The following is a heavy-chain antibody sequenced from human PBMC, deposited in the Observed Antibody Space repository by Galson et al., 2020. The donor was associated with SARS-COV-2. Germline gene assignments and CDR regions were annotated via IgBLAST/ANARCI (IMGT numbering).Heavy chain of an antibody. CDR1: GFTVSSNY. CDR3: ARVAAAGRHPYYYYGMDV. CDR2: IYSGGST. J-gene: IGHJ6*02. Sequence: GESLKISCAASGFTVSSNYMSWVRQAPGKGLEWVSVIYSGGSTYYADSVKGRFTISRDNSKNTLYLQMNSLRAEDTAVYYCARVAAAGRHPYYYYGMDVWGQGTTVTVSS. D-gene: IGHD6-13*01. V-gene: IGHV3-66*02.